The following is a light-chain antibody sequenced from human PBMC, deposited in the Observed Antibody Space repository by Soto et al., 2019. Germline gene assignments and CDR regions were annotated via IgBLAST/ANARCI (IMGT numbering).Light chain of an antibody. Sequence: TQSPSTLSGSVGVRVTLTCRASQTISSWLAWSQQKPGKAPKLLIYKASTLKSGVPSRFSGSGSGTELTRTISSLQPDDFATYYCQHYNSYSEAFGQGTKVELK. J-gene: IGKJ1*01. CDR3: QHYNSYSEA. CDR1: QTISSW. V-gene: IGKV1-5*03. CDR2: KAS.